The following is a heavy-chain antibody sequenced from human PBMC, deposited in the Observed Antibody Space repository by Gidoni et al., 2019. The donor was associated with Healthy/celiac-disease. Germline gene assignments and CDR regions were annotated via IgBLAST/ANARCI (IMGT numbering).Heavy chain of an antibody. J-gene: IGHJ4*02. V-gene: IGHV1-69*01. D-gene: IGHD3-22*01. Sequence: QVQLVQSGAAVKKPGSSVKVSCKASGGTFSTYAIRWVRQASGQGLEWMGGIIPIFGTANYAQKFQGRVTVTADEATSTAYMELSSLRSEDTAVYYCARGRDSSGYYLSYYFDYWGQGTLVTVSS. CDR3: ARGRDSSGYYLSYYFDY. CDR1: GGTFSTYA. CDR2: IIPIFGTA.